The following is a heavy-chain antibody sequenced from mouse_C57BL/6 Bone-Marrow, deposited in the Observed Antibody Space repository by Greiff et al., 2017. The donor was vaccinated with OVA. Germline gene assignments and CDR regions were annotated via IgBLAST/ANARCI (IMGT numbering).Heavy chain of an antibody. D-gene: IGHD1-1*01. J-gene: IGHJ2*02. V-gene: IGHV1-59*01. CDR1: GYTFTNYW. CDR3: AHCGSRLYLHY. CDR2: IAPSDSYI. Sequence: QVQLQQPGAELVRPGTSVKLSCKASGYTFTNYWMHWVKQRPGQGLEWIGVIAPSDSYINYNQKFKCRATLTVDTSSSTAYMHLSSLTSEDSAVYYCAHCGSRLYLHYWGQGTSFTVSS.